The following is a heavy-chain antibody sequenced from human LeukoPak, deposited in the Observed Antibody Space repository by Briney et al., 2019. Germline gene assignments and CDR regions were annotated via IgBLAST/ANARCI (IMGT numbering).Heavy chain of an antibody. CDR1: GFTFSSYA. V-gene: IGHV3-23*01. CDR3: AKSKVVAATMGRFDY. Sequence: GGSLRLSCAASGFTFSSYAMNWVRKPPGRGLDGVSPISGSDGSTYYADSVKGRFTISRDNSKNTLYLQMNSLRAEDTAVYYCAKSKVVAATMGRFDYWGQGTLVTVSS. CDR2: ISGSDGST. D-gene: IGHD2-15*01. J-gene: IGHJ4*02.